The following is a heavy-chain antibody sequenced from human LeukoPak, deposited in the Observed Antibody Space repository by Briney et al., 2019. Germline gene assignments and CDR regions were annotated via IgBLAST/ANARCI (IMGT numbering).Heavy chain of an antibody. CDR1: GYSISSGPY. CDR2: IYLGETT. J-gene: IGHJ4*02. CDR3: GTNWSDFDY. Sequence: PSETLSLTCTVSGYSISSGPYWGWIRQPPGKGLEWVGSIYLGETTYYNPSLKTRLTISVDRSKNQFFLKLSSVTAADTAVYYCGTNWSDFDYWGREFWSPSPQ. V-gene: IGHV4-38-2*02. D-gene: IGHD3-3*01.